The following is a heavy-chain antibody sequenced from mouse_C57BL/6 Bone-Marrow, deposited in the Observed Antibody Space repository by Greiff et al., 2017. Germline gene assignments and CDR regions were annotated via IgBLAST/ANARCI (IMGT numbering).Heavy chain of an antibody. Sequence: EVQGVESGGGLVQPGGSMKLSCVASGFTFSNYWMNWVRQSPETGLEWVAQIRLKSDNYATHYAESVKGRFTISRDDSKSSVYLQMNNLRAEDTGIYYCHSNYVWFDYWGQGTTLTVSS. V-gene: IGHV6-3*01. CDR2: IRLKSDNYAT. CDR1: GFTFSNYW. CDR3: HSNYVWFDY. D-gene: IGHD2-5*01. J-gene: IGHJ2*01.